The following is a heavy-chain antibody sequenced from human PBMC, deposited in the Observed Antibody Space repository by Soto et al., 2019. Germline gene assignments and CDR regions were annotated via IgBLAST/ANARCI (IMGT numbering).Heavy chain of an antibody. D-gene: IGHD6-19*01. J-gene: IGHJ6*02. CDR1: GFTFSSYG. CDR3: AKDHSGGWYMAYYYYYGMDV. CDR2: ISYDGSNK. V-gene: IGHV3-30*18. Sequence: QVQLVESGGGVVQPGRSLRLSCAASGFTFSSYGMHWVRQAPGKGLEWVAVISYDGSNKYYADSVKGRFTISRDNSKNPLYLQMNSLRAEDTAVYYCAKDHSGGWYMAYYYYYGMDVWGQGTTVTVSS.